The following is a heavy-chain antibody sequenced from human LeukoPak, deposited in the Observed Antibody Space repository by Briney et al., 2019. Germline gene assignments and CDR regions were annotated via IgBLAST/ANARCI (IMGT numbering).Heavy chain of an antibody. J-gene: IGHJ4*02. CDR3: ARRSIARGKVDVIVFDY. CDR2: IYYSGGT. Sequence: PSETLSLTCTVSGGSINDYYWSWSRQPPGKGLEWIGYIYYSGGTNSNPSLKSRVTMSVDTSKNQFSLKVRSVTAADTSVYYCARRSIARGKVDVIVFDYWGQGALVTVSS. CDR1: GGSINDYY. D-gene: IGHD2-21*01. V-gene: IGHV4-59*08.